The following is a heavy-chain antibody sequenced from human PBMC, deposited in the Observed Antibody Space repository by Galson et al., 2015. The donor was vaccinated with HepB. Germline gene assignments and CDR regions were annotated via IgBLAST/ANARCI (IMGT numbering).Heavy chain of an antibody. CDR3: ARDSAGGLLALYYYYGMDV. CDR1: GYTFTSYG. Sequence: SVKVSCKASGYTFTSYGISWVRQAPGQGLEWMGWISAYNGNTTYAQKLQGRVTMTTDTSTSTAYMELRSLRSDDTAVYYCARDSAGGLLALYYYYGMDVWGQGTTVTVSS. D-gene: IGHD2-21*01. V-gene: IGHV1-18*04. CDR2: ISAYNGNT. J-gene: IGHJ6*02.